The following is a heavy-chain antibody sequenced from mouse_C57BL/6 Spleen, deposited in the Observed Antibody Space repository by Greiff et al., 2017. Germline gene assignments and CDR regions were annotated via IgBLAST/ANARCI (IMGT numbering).Heavy chain of an antibody. CDR1: GFTFSSYA. D-gene: IGHD2-1*01. CDR2: ISSGGDYI. J-gene: IGHJ2*01. V-gene: IGHV5-9-1*02. CDR3: TRIHGNYVRYFDY. Sequence: EVQGVESGEGLVKPGGSLKLSCAASGFTFSSYAMSWVRQTPEKRLEWVAYISSGGDYIYYADTVKGRFTISRDNARNTLYLQMSSLKSEDTAMYYCTRIHGNYVRYFDYWGQGTTLTVSS.